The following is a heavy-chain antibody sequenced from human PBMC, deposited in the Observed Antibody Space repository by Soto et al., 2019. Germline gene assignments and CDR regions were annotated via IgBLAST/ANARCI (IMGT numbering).Heavy chain of an antibody. CDR2: IWYDGSNK. CDR3: AREDDVQQFYGMDV. V-gene: IGHV3-33*01. D-gene: IGHD6-13*01. Sequence: QVQLVESGGGVVQPGRSLRLSCAASGFTFSSYGMHWVRQAPGKGLEWVAVIWYDGSNKYYADSVKGRFTISRDNSKNTLYLQMNSLRAEDTAVYYCAREDDVQQFYGMDVCGQGTTVTVSS. J-gene: IGHJ6*02. CDR1: GFTFSSYG.